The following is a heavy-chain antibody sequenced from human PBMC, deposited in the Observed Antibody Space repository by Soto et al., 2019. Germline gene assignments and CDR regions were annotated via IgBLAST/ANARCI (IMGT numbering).Heavy chain of an antibody. Sequence: PGESLKISCKGSGYSFTSYWISWVRQMPGKGLEWMGRIDPSDSYTNYSPSFQGHVTISADKSISTAYLQWSSLKASDTAMYYCARLKPFWSGYYFSEPDSNYYYGMDVWGQGTTVTVSS. J-gene: IGHJ6*02. CDR3: ARLKPFWSGYYFSEPDSNYYYGMDV. D-gene: IGHD3-3*02. V-gene: IGHV5-10-1*01. CDR1: GYSFTSYW. CDR2: IDPSDSYT.